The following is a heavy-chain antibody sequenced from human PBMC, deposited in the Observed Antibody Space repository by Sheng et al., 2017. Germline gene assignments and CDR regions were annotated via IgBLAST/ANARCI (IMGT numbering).Heavy chain of an antibody. Sequence: QVQLQQWGAGLLKPSETLSLTCAVYGGSFSGYYWSWIRQPPGKGLEWIGEINHSGSTNYNPSLKSRVTISVDTSKNQFSLKLSSVTAADTAVYYCARAVYCSSTSCYYYYYYYMDVWGKGTTVTV. CDR1: GGSFSGYY. CDR3: ARAVYCSSTSCYYYYYYYMDV. J-gene: IGHJ6*03. D-gene: IGHD2-2*01. CDR2: INHSGST. V-gene: IGHV4-34*01.